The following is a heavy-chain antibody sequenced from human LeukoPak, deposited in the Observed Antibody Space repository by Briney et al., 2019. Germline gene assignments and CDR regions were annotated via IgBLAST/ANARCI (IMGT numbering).Heavy chain of an antibody. D-gene: IGHD3-10*01. CDR2: ISGSGGST. CDR1: GFTFSSYA. Sequence: PGGSLRLSCAASGFTFSSYAMSWVRQAPGKGLEWVSAISGSGGSTYYADSVKGRFTISRDNSKNTLYLQMNSLRAEDTAVYYCARGRFNTYYFDYWGQGTLVTVSS. J-gene: IGHJ4*02. CDR3: ARGRFNTYYFDY. V-gene: IGHV3-23*01.